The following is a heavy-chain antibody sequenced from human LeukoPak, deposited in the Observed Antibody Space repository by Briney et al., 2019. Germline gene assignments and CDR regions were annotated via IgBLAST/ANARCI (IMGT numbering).Heavy chain of an antibody. CDR1: GFTFSTYS. J-gene: IGHJ4*02. CDR2: IRGGGSPI. CDR3: TRDPHALDY. Sequence: GWSLRLSCAASGFTFSTYSMNWVRQAPGTGLEWASYIRGGGSPIYYADSVKGRFTISRDNAKNSLYLQMNSLRDEDTAVYYRTRDPHALDYWGQGTLVTVSS. V-gene: IGHV3-48*02.